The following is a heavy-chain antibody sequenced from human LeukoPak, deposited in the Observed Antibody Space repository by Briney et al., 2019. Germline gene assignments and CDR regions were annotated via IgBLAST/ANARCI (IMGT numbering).Heavy chain of an antibody. D-gene: IGHD1-1*01. Sequence: GRSLRLSCAASGFTFSSYGMHWVRQAPGKGLEWVAVIPYDGSNKYYADSVKGRFTISRDNSKNTLYLQMNSLRAEDTAVYYCAKGHDLHFDYWGQGTLVTVSS. CDR2: IPYDGSNK. CDR1: GFTFSSYG. V-gene: IGHV3-30*18. CDR3: AKGHDLHFDY. J-gene: IGHJ4*02.